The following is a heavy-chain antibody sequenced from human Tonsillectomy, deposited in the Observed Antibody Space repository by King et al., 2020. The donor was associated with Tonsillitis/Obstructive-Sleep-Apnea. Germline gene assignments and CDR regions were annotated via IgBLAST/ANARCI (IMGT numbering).Heavy chain of an antibody. D-gene: IGHD3-22*01. CDR1: GYTFSNYG. J-gene: IGHJ4*02. Sequence: VQLVESGAEVKKPGASVKVSCKASGYTFSNYGISWVRQAPGQGLEWMAWISAHNGHTNYAQKLQGRVTMTTDTSTRTAYMELRSLRSDDTAMYYCASDSMSHYYDSSGYYPFNYWGQGTLVTVSA. V-gene: IGHV1-18*01. CDR3: ASDSMSHYYDSSGYYPFNY. CDR2: ISAHNGHT.